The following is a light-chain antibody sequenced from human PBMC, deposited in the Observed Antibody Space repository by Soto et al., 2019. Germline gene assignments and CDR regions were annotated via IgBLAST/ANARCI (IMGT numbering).Light chain of an antibody. V-gene: IGKV2-28*01. Sequence: DIVMTQPPLSLPVTPGEPASISCRSSQSLLHRNGKNYLNWYLQKPGQSPQLLIYFGSTRASGVPDRFSDSGSGIDFTLKISRVEAEDVGVYYCLQALQSPPTFGQGTRLEIK. CDR2: FGS. CDR1: QSLLHRNGKNY. J-gene: IGKJ5*01. CDR3: LQALQSPPT.